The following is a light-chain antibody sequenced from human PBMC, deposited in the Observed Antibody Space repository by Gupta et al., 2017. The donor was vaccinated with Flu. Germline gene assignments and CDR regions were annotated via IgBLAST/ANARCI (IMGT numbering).Light chain of an antibody. Sequence: DIQMTQSPSTLSASVGDSVTITCRASQTISNWLAWFQQKPGKAPKLLIYKVSFLVSGVPSRFSGSGAGTEFTLTSSSLQHEDFATYYCQQYNSFYTFGQGTKLEIK. CDR1: QTISNW. V-gene: IGKV1-5*03. J-gene: IGKJ2*01. CDR2: KVS. CDR3: QQYNSFYT.